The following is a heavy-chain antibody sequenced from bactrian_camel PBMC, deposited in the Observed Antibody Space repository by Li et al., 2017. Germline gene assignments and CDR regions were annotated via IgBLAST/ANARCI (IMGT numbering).Heavy chain of an antibody. D-gene: IGHD3*01. J-gene: IGHJ4*01. Sequence: VQLVESGGGSVEAGGSLKLTCMASARIYTRCRLGWFRQVPGKERERVSYIARDDSIATADAVKGRFAISQDLPKNTLYLQMNNVQIEDTAVYYCAAATYVPHGSGTRCAWNSYGQGTQVTVS. CDR1: ARIYTRCR. CDR2: IARDDSI. V-gene: IGHV3S53*01.